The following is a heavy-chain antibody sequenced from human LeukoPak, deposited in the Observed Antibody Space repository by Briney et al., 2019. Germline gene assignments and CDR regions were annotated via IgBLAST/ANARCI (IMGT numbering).Heavy chain of an antibody. CDR1: GGSMSNSSYY. V-gene: IGHV4-39*01. CDR2: IYYTGST. J-gene: IGHJ4*02. Sequence: PSETLSLTCTVSGGSMSNSSYYWGWIRQPPGKGLEWIGSIYYTGSTYYNPSFKSRITISVDTSKNQFSLKVISVTAADTAVYYCAGHRAGTSGSFYYWGQGTLVTVSS. CDR3: AGHRAGTSGSFYY. D-gene: IGHD6-19*01.